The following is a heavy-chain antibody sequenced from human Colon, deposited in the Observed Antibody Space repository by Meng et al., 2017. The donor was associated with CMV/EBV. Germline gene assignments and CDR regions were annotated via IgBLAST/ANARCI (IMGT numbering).Heavy chain of an antibody. J-gene: IGHJ4*02. V-gene: IGHV3-23*01. CDR2: ISGSGDVT. Sequence: AGCIFSHYALSWVRQLPGKGLEWVSTISGSGDVTFYADSVKGRFTISRDNSKNTLYLQMKLLRAEDSARYYCAKDQGGVARYYFDYWGQGTLVTVSS. CDR1: GCIFSHYA. CDR3: AKDQGGVARYYFDY. D-gene: IGHD2-8*02.